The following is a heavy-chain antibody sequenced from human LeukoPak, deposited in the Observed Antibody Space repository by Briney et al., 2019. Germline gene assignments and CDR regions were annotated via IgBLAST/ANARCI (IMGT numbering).Heavy chain of an antibody. Sequence: SETLSLTCTVSGGSISSSSYYWGWIRQPPGKGLEWSGSSYYSGSTYYNPSLKSRVHISVDTSKNQFSLKLSSVTAADTAVYYCARHWAPPYYDYVWGSYRLTGAFDIWGQGTMVTVSS. J-gene: IGHJ3*02. D-gene: IGHD3-16*02. CDR1: GGSISSSSYY. V-gene: IGHV4-39*01. CDR3: ARHWAPPYYDYVWGSYRLTGAFDI. CDR2: SYYSGST.